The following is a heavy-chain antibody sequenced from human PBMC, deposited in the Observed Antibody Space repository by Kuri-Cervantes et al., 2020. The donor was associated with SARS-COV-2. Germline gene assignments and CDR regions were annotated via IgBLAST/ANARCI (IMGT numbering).Heavy chain of an antibody. CDR2: IYPGDSDT. CDR3: GRHRTENGMDV. J-gene: IGHJ6*02. CDR1: GYSFTSYW. V-gene: IGHV5-51*01. Sequence: GGSLRLSCKGSGYSFTSYWIGWVRQMPGKGLEWMGIIYPGDSDTRYSPSFQCQVNISADKTICTAYLQWSSLKASDTAMYYCGRHRTENGMDVWGQGTTVTVSS. D-gene: IGHD1-14*01.